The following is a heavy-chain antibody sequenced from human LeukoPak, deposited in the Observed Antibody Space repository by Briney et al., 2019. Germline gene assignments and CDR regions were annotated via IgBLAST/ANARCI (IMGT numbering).Heavy chain of an antibody. CDR2: ISSGGSTI. Sequence: GGSLRLSCAASGFTFSDYYMRWIRQAPGKGLELVSYISSGGSTIYYADSVKGRFTISRDNAKNSLYLQMNSLRAEDTAVYYCARVPIAVAGTHYYYYMDVWGKGTTVTVSS. D-gene: IGHD6-19*01. J-gene: IGHJ6*03. CDR1: GFTFSDYY. V-gene: IGHV3-11*01. CDR3: ARVPIAVAGTHYYYYMDV.